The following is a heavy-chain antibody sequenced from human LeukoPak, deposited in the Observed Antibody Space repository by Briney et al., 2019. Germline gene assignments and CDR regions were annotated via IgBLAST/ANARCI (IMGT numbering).Heavy chain of an antibody. CDR2: MSGYNGNT. CDR1: GYTFSSYG. J-gene: IGHJ5*02. V-gene: IGHV1-18*01. D-gene: IGHD3-3*01. CDR3: ARVHSSYYDFWSGSNNWFDP. Sequence: ASVKVSCKASGYTFSSYGISWVRQAPGQGLEWMGWMSGYNGNTHYAQKLQGRVTMTTDTSTSTAYMELRSLRSDDTAVYYCARVHSSYYDFWSGSNNWFDPWGQGTLVTVSS.